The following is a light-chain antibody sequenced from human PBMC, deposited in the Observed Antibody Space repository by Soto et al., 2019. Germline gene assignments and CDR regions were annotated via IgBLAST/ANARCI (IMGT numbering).Light chain of an antibody. J-gene: IGKJ4*01. CDR3: QQYGDSPLT. Sequence: NVLTQSPCTLSLSPGERATLSRRASQTVSGNYVAWYQQKPGQTPRLLIYGASSRATGIPDRFSGSGSGTDFTLTISRLEPEDFAVYHCQQYGDSPLTFGGGTKVDIK. CDR1: QTVSGNY. CDR2: GAS. V-gene: IGKV3-20*01.